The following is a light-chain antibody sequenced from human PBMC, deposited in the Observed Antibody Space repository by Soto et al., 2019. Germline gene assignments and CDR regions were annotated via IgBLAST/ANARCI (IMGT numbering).Light chain of an antibody. CDR1: QDIRNF. Sequence: DIQMTQSPTSLSASVGDRVTITCRASQDIRNFVAWYQQKPGNAPKLLIYAASTLQSGVPSRFSGSGSGTDFTLTIHSLQPEDVENYSCQKYSSVHVFGPGTKVEIK. V-gene: IGKV1-27*01. J-gene: IGKJ3*01. CDR3: QKYSSVHV. CDR2: AAS.